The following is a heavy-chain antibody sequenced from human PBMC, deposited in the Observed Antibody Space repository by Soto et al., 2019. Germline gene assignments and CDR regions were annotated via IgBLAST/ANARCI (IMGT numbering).Heavy chain of an antibody. J-gene: IGHJ6*03. CDR3: ARDPYRNRSYYYMDV. CDR2: IWYDGSNK. V-gene: IGHV3-33*01. CDR1: GFTFSSYG. Sequence: GGSLRLSCAASGFTFSSYGMHWVRQAPGKGLEWVAVIWYDGSNKYYADSVKGRFTISRDNSKNTLYLQMNSLRAEDTAVYYCARDPYRNRSYYYMDVWGKGTTVTVSS. D-gene: IGHD4-4*01.